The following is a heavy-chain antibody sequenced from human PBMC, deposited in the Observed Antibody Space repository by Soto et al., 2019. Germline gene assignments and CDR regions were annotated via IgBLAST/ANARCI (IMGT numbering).Heavy chain of an antibody. CDR3: TTTFGDNDDEAFDI. CDR1: GFTFGFAC. D-gene: IGHD3-10*01. Sequence: EGQLVESGGAFVKPGGSLRLSCAASGFTFGFACLNWVRQAPGKGLEWVGRIKARDDGGTADVAAPVTGRFSISRDDSKNTLFLHMNGLESEDTAVYSCTTTFGDNDDEAFDIWGQGTLVAVSS. V-gene: IGHV3-15*07. J-gene: IGHJ3*02. CDR2: IKARDDGGTA.